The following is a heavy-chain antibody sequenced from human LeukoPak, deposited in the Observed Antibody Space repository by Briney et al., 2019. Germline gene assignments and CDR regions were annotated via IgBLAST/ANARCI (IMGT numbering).Heavy chain of an antibody. V-gene: IGHV3-7*01. CDR3: AREGRLAGADY. CDR1: GFTFSSHW. Sequence: TGGSLRLSCAASGFTFSSHWVTWVRQAPGKGLEWVANIKQDGSEKYYVDSVKGRFTISRDNARKSLYLQLNSVRAEDTAVYYCAREGRLAGADYWGQGTLVTVSS. D-gene: IGHD6-13*01. CDR2: IKQDGSEK. J-gene: IGHJ4*02.